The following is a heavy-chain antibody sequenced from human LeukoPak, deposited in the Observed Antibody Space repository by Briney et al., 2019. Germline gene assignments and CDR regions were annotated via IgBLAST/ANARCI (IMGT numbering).Heavy chain of an antibody. J-gene: IGHJ4*02. CDR2: IYYSGST. CDR3: ARHGGDIGYCSSTSCSFDY. D-gene: IGHD2-2*01. CDR1: GGSISSYY. V-gene: IGHV4-59*08. Sequence: SETLSLTCTVSGGSISSYYWSWIRQPPGKGLEWIGYIYYSGSTNYNPSLKSRVTISVDTSKNQFSLKLSSVTAADTAVYYCARHGGDIGYCSSTSCSFDYWGQGTLVTVSS.